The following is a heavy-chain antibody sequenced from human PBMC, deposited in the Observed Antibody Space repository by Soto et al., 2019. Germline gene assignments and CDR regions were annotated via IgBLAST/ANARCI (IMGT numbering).Heavy chain of an antibody. Sequence: GGSLRLSCAASRFTFSSYAMHWVRQAPGKGLEWVAVISYDGRNKYYADSVKGRFTISRDNSKNTLYLEMNSLRVEDTAVYHCVRDTAYCSGGTCYSSHDMDVWGQGTTVTV. V-gene: IGHV3-30*04. D-gene: IGHD2-15*01. J-gene: IGHJ6*02. CDR2: ISYDGRNK. CDR1: RFTFSSYA. CDR3: VRDTAYCSGGTCYSSHDMDV.